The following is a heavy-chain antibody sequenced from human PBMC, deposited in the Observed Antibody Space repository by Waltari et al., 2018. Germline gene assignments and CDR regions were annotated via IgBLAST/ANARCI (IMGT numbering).Heavy chain of an antibody. Sequence: QLQLQESGPGLVKPSETLSLTCTVSGGSISSSSYYWGWIRQPPGKGLEWIGSIYYSGSTYSNPSLKSRVTISVDTSKNQFSLKLSSVTAADTAVYYCARDQLLVHLDYWGQGTLVTVSS. D-gene: IGHD1-1*01. CDR2: IYYSGST. CDR1: GGSISSSSYY. V-gene: IGHV4-39*07. J-gene: IGHJ4*02. CDR3: ARDQLLVHLDY.